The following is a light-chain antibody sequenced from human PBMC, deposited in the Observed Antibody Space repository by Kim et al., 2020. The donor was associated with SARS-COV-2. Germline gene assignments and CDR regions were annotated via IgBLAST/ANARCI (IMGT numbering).Light chain of an antibody. CDR2: QAS. J-gene: IGKJ4*01. CDR1: QSISRW. Sequence: ASVGDTVTITCRARQSISRWLAWYQQTEGKAPKLLIYQASILASGVPSRFSGGGSATEFSLTISSLQPDDFATYYCQQYDNYPLTFGGGTKVDIK. CDR3: QQYDNYPLT. V-gene: IGKV1-5*03.